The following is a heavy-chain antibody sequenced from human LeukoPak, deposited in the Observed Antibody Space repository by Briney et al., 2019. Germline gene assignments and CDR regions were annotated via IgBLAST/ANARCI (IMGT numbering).Heavy chain of an antibody. Sequence: GGSLRLSCEATGITFSRLGMHWVRQAPGKGLEWLAISWYDGFKDFYADSVKGRFTISRDDSKNTLYLQMNGLRREDTAVYYCASGTKPYESPLDNCGKGTLVTVSS. V-gene: IGHV3-33*01. CDR1: GITFSRLG. J-gene: IGHJ4*02. CDR2: SWYDGFKD. D-gene: IGHD3-3*01. CDR3: ASGTKPYESPLDN.